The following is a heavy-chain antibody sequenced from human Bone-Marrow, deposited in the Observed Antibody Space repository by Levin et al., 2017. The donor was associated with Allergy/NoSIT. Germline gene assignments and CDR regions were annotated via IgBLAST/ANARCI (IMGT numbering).Heavy chain of an antibody. D-gene: IGHD6-13*01. Sequence: RAGGSLRLSCAASGFTFSSYAMNWVRQAPGKGLEWVSSISGRTFHPDYTDSVRGRFTISRDNSKNTLYLQMNSLRAEDTALYYCAFNFNPLATSWYEDGFDYWGQGTLVTVSS. CDR2: ISGRTFHP. J-gene: IGHJ4*02. CDR3: AFNFNPLATSWYEDGFDY. CDR1: GFTFSSYA. V-gene: IGHV3-23*01.